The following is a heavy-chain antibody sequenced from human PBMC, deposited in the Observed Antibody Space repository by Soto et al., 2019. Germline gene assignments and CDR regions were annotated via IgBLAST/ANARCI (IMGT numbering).Heavy chain of an antibody. J-gene: IGHJ6*03. CDR2: IGTAGDT. CDR1: GFTFSSYD. V-gene: IGHV3-13*01. D-gene: IGHD3-3*01. Sequence: GGSLRLSCAASGFTFSSYDMHWVRQATGKGLEWVSAIGTAGDTYYPGSVKDRFTISRENAKNSLYLQMNSLRAGDTAVYYCARAAYYDFWSGYYNYYYYYMDVWGKGTTVTVSS. CDR3: ARAAYYDFWSGYYNYYYYYMDV.